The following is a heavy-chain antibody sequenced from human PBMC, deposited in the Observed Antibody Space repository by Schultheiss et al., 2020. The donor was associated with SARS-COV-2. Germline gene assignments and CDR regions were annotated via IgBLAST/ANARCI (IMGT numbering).Heavy chain of an antibody. D-gene: IGHD3-10*01. CDR1: GFTFSSYA. V-gene: IGHV3-21*01. CDR2: ISSSSSYI. CDR3: ARESTMVRGASRDAFDI. Sequence: GGSLRLSCAASGFTFSSYAMSWVRQAPGKGLEWVSSISSSSSYIYYADSVKGRFTISRDNAKNSLYLQMNSLRAEDTAVYYCARESTMVRGASRDAFDIWGQGTMVTVSS. J-gene: IGHJ3*02.